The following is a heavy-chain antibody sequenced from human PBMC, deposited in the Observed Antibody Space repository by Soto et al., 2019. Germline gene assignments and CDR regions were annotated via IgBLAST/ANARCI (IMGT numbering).Heavy chain of an antibody. CDR2: IKSKIDGGTT. CDR1: GLTVTRAW. Sequence: EVHLVESGGDLVEPGGTLRLSCVVSGLTVTRAWINWVRQAPGKGQEWVGRIKSKIDGGTTDFAAPEKGRYAISRVDSRDVVYLQTGNLKLEYPPVYYCTTYCDFITTILRFDFWGLGTLVTVSS. V-gene: IGHV3-15*07. J-gene: IGHJ4*01. D-gene: IGHD3-3*01. CDR3: TTYCDFITTILRFDF.